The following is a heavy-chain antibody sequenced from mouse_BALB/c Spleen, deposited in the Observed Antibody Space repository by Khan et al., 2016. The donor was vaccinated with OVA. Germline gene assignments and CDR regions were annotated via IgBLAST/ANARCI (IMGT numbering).Heavy chain of an antibody. J-gene: IGHJ3*01. CDR2: INYSGNT. D-gene: IGHD2-4*01. CDR3: TRKDYYDYDPFPY. Sequence: QLEESGPGLVKPSQSLSLTCTVTGYSITSEYAWNWIRHFPGNKLEWMGYINYSGNTRYNPSLKSRISITRDTSKNQVFLQFNSVTTEDTATYYCTRKDYYDYDPFPYWGQGTLVTVSA. CDR1: GYSITSEYA. V-gene: IGHV3-2*02.